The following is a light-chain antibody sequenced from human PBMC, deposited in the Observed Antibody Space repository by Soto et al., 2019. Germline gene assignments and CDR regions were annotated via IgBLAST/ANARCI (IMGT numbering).Light chain of an antibody. CDR1: SSDVGGYNY. CDR2: EVT. J-gene: IGLJ3*02. Sequence: QSALTQPPSASGYPGQSVTFSCTGTSSDVGGYNYVSWYQQHPGRAPKLIIYEVTKRPSGVPDRFSGSKSGNTASLTVSGLQAEDEADYYCNSYAGSNNWVFGGGTKLTVL. CDR3: NSYAGSNNWV. V-gene: IGLV2-8*01.